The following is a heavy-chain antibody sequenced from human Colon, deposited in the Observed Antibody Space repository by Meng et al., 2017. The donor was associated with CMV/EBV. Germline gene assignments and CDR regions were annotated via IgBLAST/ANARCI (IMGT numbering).Heavy chain of an antibody. D-gene: IGHD3-10*01. J-gene: IGHJ3*01. CDR2: ISSSGSTI. Sequence: GGSLRLSCAASGFTFSDYYMSWIRQAPGKGLEWVSYISSSGSTIYYADSVKGRFTISRDNAKNSLYLQMNSLRAEDTAVYHCARGAITYYYGSGYSDAFDFWGQGTMVTVSS. V-gene: IGHV3-11*04. CDR1: GFTFSDYY. CDR3: ARGAITYYYGSGYSDAFDF.